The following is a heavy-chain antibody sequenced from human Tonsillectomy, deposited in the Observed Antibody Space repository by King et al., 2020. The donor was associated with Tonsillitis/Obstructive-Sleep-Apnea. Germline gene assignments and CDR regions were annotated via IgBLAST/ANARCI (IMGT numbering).Heavy chain of an antibody. Sequence: QLVQSGAEVKKPGASVNVSCKASGYTFTAYYMHWVRQAPGHGPEWMGWINPYSGGTKYAQKFQGRVTMTRDTSISTAYLELRRLTSDDTAVYYCSYRWDAFDIWGQGTMVTVSS. V-gene: IGHV1-2*02. CDR3: SYRWDAFDI. CDR2: INPYSGGT. D-gene: IGHD4-11*01. J-gene: IGHJ3*02. CDR1: GYTFTAYY.